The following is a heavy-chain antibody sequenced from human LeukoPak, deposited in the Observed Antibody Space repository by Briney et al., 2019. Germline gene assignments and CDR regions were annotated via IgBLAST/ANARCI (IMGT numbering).Heavy chain of an antibody. Sequence: KPSETLSLTCTVSGGSISSYYWSWIRQPPGKGLEWIGYIYYSGSTNYNPPLKSRVTISVDTSKNQFSLKLSSVTAADTAVYYCARVPIAARSNWFDPWGQGTLVTVSS. D-gene: IGHD6-6*01. CDR2: IYYSGST. CDR1: GGSISSYY. J-gene: IGHJ5*02. CDR3: ARVPIAARSNWFDP. V-gene: IGHV4-59*01.